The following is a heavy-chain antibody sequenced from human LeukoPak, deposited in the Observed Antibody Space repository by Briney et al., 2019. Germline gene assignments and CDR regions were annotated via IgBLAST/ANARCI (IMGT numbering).Heavy chain of an antibody. V-gene: IGHV1-2*02. J-gene: IGHJ4*02. CDR1: GYTFTGYY. CDR2: INPNSGGT. CDR3: ASILGYCSGGDCLDY. Sequence: GASVKVSCKASGYTFTGYYMHWVRQAPGQGLEWKGWINPNSGGTNYAQKFQGRVTMTRDTSISTAYMELSRLRSDDTAVYYCASILGYCSGGDCLDYWGQGTLVTVSS. D-gene: IGHD2-15*01.